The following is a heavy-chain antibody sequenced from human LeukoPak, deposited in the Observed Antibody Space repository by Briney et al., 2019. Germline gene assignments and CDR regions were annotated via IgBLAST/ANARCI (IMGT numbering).Heavy chain of an antibody. J-gene: IGHJ4*02. CDR1: GFTVSYNY. V-gene: IGHV3-66*01. CDR2: IYGGGST. Sequence: PGGSLRLSCAASGFTVSYNYMNWVRRAPGKGLEWVSVIYGGGSTYYADSVKGRFTMSRDNSKNTLYLQMNTLRVEDTAVYYCARSPYGGNPDYWGQGTLVTVSS. D-gene: IGHD4-23*01. CDR3: ARSPYGGNPDY.